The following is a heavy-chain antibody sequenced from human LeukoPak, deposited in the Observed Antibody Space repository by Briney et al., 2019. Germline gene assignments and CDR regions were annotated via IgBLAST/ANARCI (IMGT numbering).Heavy chain of an antibody. CDR3: ASSRYTTDYSNLDYYYYMDV. Sequence: ASVKVSCKASGYTFTSYYMHWVRQAPGQGLEWMGIINPSGGSTSYAQKFQGRVTITTDESTSTAYMELSSLRSEDTAVYYCASSRYTTDYSNLDYYYYMDVWGKGTTVTVSS. CDR1: GYTFTSYY. J-gene: IGHJ6*03. D-gene: IGHD4-11*01. V-gene: IGHV1-46*01. CDR2: INPSGGST.